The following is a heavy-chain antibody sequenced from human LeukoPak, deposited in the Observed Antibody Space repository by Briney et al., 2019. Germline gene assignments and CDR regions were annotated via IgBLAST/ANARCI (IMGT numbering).Heavy chain of an antibody. V-gene: IGHV4-59*01. D-gene: IGHD4/OR15-4a*01. CDR3: ARAAETMGDAFDI. Sequence: SETLSLTCTVSGGSISSYYWSWIRQPPGKGLEWIGYIYYSGSTNYNPSLKSRVTMSVDTSMNQFSLRLSSVTAADTAVYYCARAAETMGDAFDIWGQGTMVTVSS. CDR1: GGSISSYY. J-gene: IGHJ3*02. CDR2: IYYSGST.